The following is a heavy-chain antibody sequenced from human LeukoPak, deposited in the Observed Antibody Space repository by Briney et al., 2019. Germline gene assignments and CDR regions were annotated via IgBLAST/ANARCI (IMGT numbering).Heavy chain of an antibody. CDR1: GFTVSNDY. J-gene: IGHJ5*02. CDR2: IYGDGTT. CDR3: ARDRAGAQSWIALDP. V-gene: IGHV3-66*02. Sequence: GGSLRLSCAASGFTVSNDYMAWVRQAPGRGLEWVSLIYGDGTTFYTDSVKGRFTISRDNFKNTLYLQMSSLRPEDTALYYCARDRAGAQSWIALDPWGQGTLVTVSS. D-gene: IGHD2-2*03.